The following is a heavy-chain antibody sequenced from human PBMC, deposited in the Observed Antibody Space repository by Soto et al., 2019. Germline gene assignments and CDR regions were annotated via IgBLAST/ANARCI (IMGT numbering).Heavy chain of an antibody. Sequence: SETLSLTCTVSGGSISSYYWSWIRQPPGKGLEWIGYIYYSGSTNYNPSLKSRVTISVDTSKNQFSLKLSSVTAADTAVYCCARSVDIVATIFGYWGQGTLVTVSS. CDR2: IYYSGST. D-gene: IGHD5-12*01. CDR1: GGSISSYY. V-gene: IGHV4-59*01. J-gene: IGHJ4*02. CDR3: ARSVDIVATIFGY.